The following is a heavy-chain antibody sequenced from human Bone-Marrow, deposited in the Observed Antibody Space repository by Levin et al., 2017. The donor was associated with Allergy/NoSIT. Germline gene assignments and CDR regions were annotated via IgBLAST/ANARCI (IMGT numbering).Heavy chain of an antibody. CDR1: GYSFTTYW. D-gene: IGHD5-18*01. CDR2: IYPGDSHT. J-gene: IGHJ4*02. Sequence: KVSCKGSGYSFTTYWIGWVRQMPGKGLEWMGIIYPGDSHTRYSPSFQGQVIISADKSISTAYLQWSSLKASDTAMYYCARGDTAMVYYYFDYWGQGTLVTVSS. V-gene: IGHV5-51*01. CDR3: ARGDTAMVYYYFDY.